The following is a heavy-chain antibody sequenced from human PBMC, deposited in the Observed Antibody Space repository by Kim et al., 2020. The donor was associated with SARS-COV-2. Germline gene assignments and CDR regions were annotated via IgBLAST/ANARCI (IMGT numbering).Heavy chain of an antibody. Sequence: GSLRLSCAASGFTFNTHGMHWVRQAPGKGLEWVAVITYDGSNKYYADSVKGRFTISRDNSKNTLYLQMNSLRIEDTAVYYCAKSFSGSYFGYDYWGQGTLVTVSS. CDR3: AKSFSGSYFGYDY. CDR1: GFTFNTHG. V-gene: IGHV3-30*18. D-gene: IGHD1-26*01. J-gene: IGHJ4*02. CDR2: ITYDGSNK.